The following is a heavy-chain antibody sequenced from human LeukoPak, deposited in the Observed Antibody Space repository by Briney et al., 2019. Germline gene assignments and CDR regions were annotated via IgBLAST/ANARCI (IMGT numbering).Heavy chain of an antibody. D-gene: IGHD3-10*01. V-gene: IGHV4-30-2*01. CDR3: ASHTYYYGSGGGA. CDR1: GDSIGSGAYY. Sequence: PSETLSLTCTVSGDSIGSGAYYWSWIRQPPGKGLEWIGYFYGSGSASYNPSLKSRVTITVDRSNNQFSLKMSSVTAADTAVYYCASHTYYYGSGGGAWGQGTLVTVSS. J-gene: IGHJ4*02. CDR2: FYGSGSA.